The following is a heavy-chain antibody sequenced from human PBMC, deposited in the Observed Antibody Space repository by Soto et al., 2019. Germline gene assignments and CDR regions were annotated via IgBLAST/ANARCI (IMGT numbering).Heavy chain of an antibody. V-gene: IGHV3-33*01. CDR3: ARDGADYYDSGSYYY. Sequence: GGSLRLSCAASGFTFSSYGMHWVRQAPCKGLEWVAVIWYDGSNKYYADSVKGRFTISRDNSKNTLYLQMNSLRAEDTAVYYCARDGADYYDSGSYYYWGQGTLVTVST. CDR2: IWYDGSNK. CDR1: GFTFSSYG. D-gene: IGHD3-10*01. J-gene: IGHJ4*02.